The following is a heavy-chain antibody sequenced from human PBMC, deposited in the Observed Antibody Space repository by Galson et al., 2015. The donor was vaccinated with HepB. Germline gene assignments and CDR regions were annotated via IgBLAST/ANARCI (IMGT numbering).Heavy chain of an antibody. D-gene: IGHD2-15*01. V-gene: IGHV3-30*03. CDR2: VSHDGNFK. Sequence: SLRLSCAASGFTFTEAWMSWVRQAPGKGLEWVAVVSHDGNFKDYADSVKGRFTISRDDSKKTLHLQMNSLGAEDTAAYHCATEDCSGGLCLGHWGQGTLVTVSS. CDR3: ATEDCSGGLCLGH. CDR1: GFTFTEAW. J-gene: IGHJ4*02.